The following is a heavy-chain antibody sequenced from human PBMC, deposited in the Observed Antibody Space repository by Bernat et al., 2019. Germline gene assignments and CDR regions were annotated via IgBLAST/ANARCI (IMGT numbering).Heavy chain of an antibody. Sequence: QVQLVQSGAEVKKPGASVKVPCRASGFSFSDSSIHWVRQAPGQRLEWMGWINTGNGATKYSQTFKGRVTITRDASASTVYMDLSSLRSEDTAVYFCVRGRWVSHKTDYYLDYWGLGTLVTVSS. D-gene: IGHD3-10*01. J-gene: IGHJ4*02. CDR1: GFSFSDSS. V-gene: IGHV1-3*04. CDR2: INTGNGAT. CDR3: VRGRWVSHKTDYYLDY.